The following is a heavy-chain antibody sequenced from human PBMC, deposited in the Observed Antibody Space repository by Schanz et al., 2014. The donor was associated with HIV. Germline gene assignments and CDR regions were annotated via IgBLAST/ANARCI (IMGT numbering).Heavy chain of an antibody. J-gene: IGHJ4*02. D-gene: IGHD3-22*01. CDR1: GYTFTSYG. CDR2: ISPDSGAT. Sequence: VQLVQSGAEVKKPGASVKVSCKASGYTFTSYGISWVRQAPGQGLEWMGWISPDSGATDYAQNFQGRVTMTRHTSMTTVYMDLSRVTSDDTALYFCARAPPRDSSGYYPFDYWGQGTLVTVSS. CDR3: ARAPPRDSSGYYPFDY. V-gene: IGHV1-18*01.